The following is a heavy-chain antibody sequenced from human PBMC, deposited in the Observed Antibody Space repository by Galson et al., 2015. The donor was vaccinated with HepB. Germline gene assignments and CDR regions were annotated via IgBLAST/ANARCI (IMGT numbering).Heavy chain of an antibody. Sequence: SLRLSCAASGFTLRSYGMHWVRQAPGKGLEWVTVISYDGSDKYSADCAKGRFTISRDNSKNTLYLQMNSLRAEDTAVYYCAKPIVHGDYPYYYYGMDVWGQGTTVTVSS. D-gene: IGHD4-17*01. J-gene: IGHJ6*02. CDR3: AKPIVHGDYPYYYYGMDV. CDR1: GFTLRSYG. CDR2: ISYDGSDK. V-gene: IGHV3-30*18.